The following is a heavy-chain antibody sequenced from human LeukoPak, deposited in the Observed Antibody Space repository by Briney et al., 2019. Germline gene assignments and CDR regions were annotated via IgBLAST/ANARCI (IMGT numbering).Heavy chain of an antibody. V-gene: IGHV3-23*01. CDR2: VIGSAGSS. D-gene: IGHD2-2*01. CDR1: GFTFNFYA. CDR3: AKGAAASRIGAFDL. Sequence: PGGSQRLSCAASGFTFNFYAMSWVRQAPGKGLEWVSTVIGSAGSSYYADSVKGRFTISRDNSKNTLYLQMNGLRAEDTAVYHCAKGAAASRIGAFDLWGQGTMVTVSS. J-gene: IGHJ3*01.